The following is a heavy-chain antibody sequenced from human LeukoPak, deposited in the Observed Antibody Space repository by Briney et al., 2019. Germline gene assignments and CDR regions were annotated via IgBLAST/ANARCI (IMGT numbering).Heavy chain of an antibody. D-gene: IGHD6-25*01. Sequence: ASVKVSCKASGGTFISYAMHWVRQAPGQRLEWMGWINAGNGNATYTQKFQDRVTFTRDTSASTAYMDLSSLRSEDTAVYYCARVSSGWHGYLDYWGQGTPVTVSS. CDR1: GGTFISYA. CDR2: INAGNGNA. CDR3: ARVSSGWHGYLDY. J-gene: IGHJ4*02. V-gene: IGHV1-3*01.